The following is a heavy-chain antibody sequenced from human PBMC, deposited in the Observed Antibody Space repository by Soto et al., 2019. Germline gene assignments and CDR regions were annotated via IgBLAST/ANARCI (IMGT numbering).Heavy chain of an antibody. J-gene: IGHJ5*02. CDR2: ITWNGGTT. CDR3: AKGLRTPMVLGWFDP. V-gene: IGHV3-43*01. D-gene: IGHD5-18*01. CDR1: GFTFDDFS. Sequence: GSLRLSCAASGFTFDDFSMHWVRQAPGKGLEWVSLITWNGGTTYYADSVKGRFTISRDNSKNSLYLQMNSLRTEDTAFYYCAKGLRTPMVLGWFDPWGQGTLVTVSS.